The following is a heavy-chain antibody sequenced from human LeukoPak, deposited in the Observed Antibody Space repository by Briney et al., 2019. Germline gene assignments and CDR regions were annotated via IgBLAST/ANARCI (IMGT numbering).Heavy chain of an antibody. Sequence: PSQTLSLTCAISGDSVSSNSVTWNWIRQSPSRGLEWLGRTYYRSTWYNDYAVSVKSRITVNPDTTKNQFSLQLNSVTPEDTAVYYCAKMGYCSGGSCYSYYYYGMDVWGQGTTVTVSS. CDR2: TYYRSTWYN. V-gene: IGHV6-1*01. CDR1: GDSVSSNSVT. D-gene: IGHD2-15*01. CDR3: AKMGYCSGGSCYSYYYYGMDV. J-gene: IGHJ6*02.